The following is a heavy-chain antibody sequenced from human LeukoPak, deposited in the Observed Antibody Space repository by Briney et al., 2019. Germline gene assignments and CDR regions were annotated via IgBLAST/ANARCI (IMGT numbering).Heavy chain of an antibody. CDR3: ARVAEREWEVLDGSFDY. CDR1: GVTFSNYA. J-gene: IGHJ4*02. V-gene: IGHV3-23*01. D-gene: IGHD1-26*01. CDR2: ISGSGGST. Sequence: QAGGSLRLSCAASGVTFSNYAMGWVRQFPGKGLEWVSAISGSGGSTYYADSVKGRFTISRDNSKNTLHLQMNSLTAEDTAVYYCARVAEREWEVLDGSFDYWGQGTLVTVSS.